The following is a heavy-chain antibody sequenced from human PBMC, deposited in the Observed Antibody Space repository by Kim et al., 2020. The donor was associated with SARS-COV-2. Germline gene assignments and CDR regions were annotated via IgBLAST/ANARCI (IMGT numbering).Heavy chain of an antibody. CDR2: ISGSGGST. D-gene: IGHD2-21*01. V-gene: IGHV3-23*01. CDR1: GFPFSSYA. Sequence: GGSLRLSCAASGFPFSSYAMNWVRQAPGKGLEWVSAISGSGGSTYYADSVKGRFTISRDNSNNTLYLQMNSLRAEDTAIYYCAKPIYYYYYYGMDVWGQGTTVTVSS. CDR3: AKPIYYYYYYGMDV. J-gene: IGHJ6*02.